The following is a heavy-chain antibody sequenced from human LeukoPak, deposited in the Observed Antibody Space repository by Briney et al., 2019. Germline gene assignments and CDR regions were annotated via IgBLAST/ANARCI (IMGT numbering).Heavy chain of an antibody. D-gene: IGHD6-13*01. V-gene: IGHV4-59*01. CDR1: GGSISSYY. CDR3: AREVAAAGGHNWFDP. CDR2: IYYSGST. J-gene: IGHJ5*02. Sequence: SETLSLTCTVSGGSISSYYWSWIRQPPGKGLEWIGYIYYSGSTNYNPSHKSRVTISVDTSKNQFSLKLSSVTAADTAVYYCAREVAAAGGHNWFDPWGQGTLVTVSS.